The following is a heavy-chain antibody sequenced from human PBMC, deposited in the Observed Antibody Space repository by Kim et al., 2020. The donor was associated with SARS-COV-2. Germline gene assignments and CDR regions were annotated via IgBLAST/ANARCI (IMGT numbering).Heavy chain of an antibody. V-gene: IGHV5-51*01. Sequence: GESMKTSGQGSGYTFSKYWAGWVRQTPDKGLEWVGIIYPDDSDTKYSPSFQGRVIISADTSSSTAFLQWRSLQASDTAMYYCAKTSRTGLATGY. CDR2: IYPDDSDT. CDR3: AKTSRTGLATGY. CDR1: GYTFSKYW. J-gene: IGHJ4*03.